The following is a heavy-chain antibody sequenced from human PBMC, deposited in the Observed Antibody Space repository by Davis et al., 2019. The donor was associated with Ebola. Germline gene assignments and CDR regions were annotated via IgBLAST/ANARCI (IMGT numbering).Heavy chain of an antibody. CDR2: ISAYNGNT. CDR3: ARAGGYCSSTSCYARSRGYYYGMDV. J-gene: IGHJ6*02. V-gene: IGHV1-18*04. CDR1: AYTFTSNG. Sequence: ASALISCNASAYTFTSNGISWLRQAPGQGLEWMGWISAYNGNTNYAQKLQRRVTMTTDTSTSTAYMELRSLRSDDTAVYYCARAGGYCSSTSCYARSRGYYYGMDVWGQGTTVTVSS. D-gene: IGHD2-2*01.